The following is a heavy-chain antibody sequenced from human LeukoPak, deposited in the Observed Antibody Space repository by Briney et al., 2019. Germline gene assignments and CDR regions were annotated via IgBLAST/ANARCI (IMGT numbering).Heavy chain of an antibody. CDR1: GFTFSGYG. V-gene: IGHV3-33*06. D-gene: IGHD3-22*01. J-gene: IGHJ4*02. Sequence: GRSLRLSCAASGFTFSGYGMHWVRQAPGKGLEWVAVIWYDESNKYYADSVKGRFTISRDNSKNTLYLQMNSLRAEDTAVYYCAKDINYDSSGYFIDYWGQGTLVTVSS. CDR3: AKDINYDSSGYFIDY. CDR2: IWYDESNK.